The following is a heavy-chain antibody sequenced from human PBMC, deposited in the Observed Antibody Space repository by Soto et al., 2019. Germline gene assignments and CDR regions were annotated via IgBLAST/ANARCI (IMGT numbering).Heavy chain of an antibody. J-gene: IGHJ3*02. CDR1: GGSISSYY. V-gene: IGHV4-59*01. Sequence: SETLSLTCTVSGGSISSYYWSWIRQPPGKGLEWIGYIYYSGGTDYNPSLKSRVTISVDTSKNQFSLKLSSVTAADTAVYYCARDPTSDYYAFDIWGDGTMVTVS. D-gene: IGHD4-17*01. CDR3: ARDPTSDYYAFDI. CDR2: IYYSGGT.